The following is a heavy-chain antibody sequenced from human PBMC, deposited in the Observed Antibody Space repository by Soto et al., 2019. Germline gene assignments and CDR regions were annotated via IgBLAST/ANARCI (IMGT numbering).Heavy chain of an antibody. CDR3: ARRQFSPPTRGAASARGGMDI. CDR2: IWNDGNGY. J-gene: IGHJ6*02. D-gene: IGHD6-13*01. CDR1: GFNFNNYG. V-gene: IGHV3-33*01. Sequence: QVQLVESGGGVVQPGRSLRLSCAASGFNFNNYGMHWVRQAPGKGLEWVAVIWNDGNGYYYANSVKGRFTISRDNSKNTLFLQMSSLRAEDTAVYYCARRQFSPPTRGAASARGGMDIWGQGTTVTVSS.